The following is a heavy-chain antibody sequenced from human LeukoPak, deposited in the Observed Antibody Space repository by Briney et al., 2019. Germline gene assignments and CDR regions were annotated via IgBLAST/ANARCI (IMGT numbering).Heavy chain of an antibody. Sequence: PSETLSLTCSVTGGFISSYYWSLIRQPPRKGLEWIGYIYYTGSTDYNPSLKSRVTMSVDTSKNQFSLNLSSVTAADTAVYYCARGSSNPDYWGQGTLVTVSS. CDR3: ARGSSNPDY. D-gene: IGHD1-26*01. J-gene: IGHJ4*02. CDR1: GGFISSYY. CDR2: IYYTGST. V-gene: IGHV4-59*01.